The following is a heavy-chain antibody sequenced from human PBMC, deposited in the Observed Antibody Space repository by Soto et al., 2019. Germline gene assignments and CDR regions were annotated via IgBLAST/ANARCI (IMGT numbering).Heavy chain of an antibody. J-gene: IGHJ4*02. V-gene: IGHV1-58*01. CDR1: GFTFTNSA. D-gene: IGHD3-22*01. CDR3: AAARGDRSGYYFDS. CDR2: IVVGSGNT. Sequence: SVKVSCNASGFTFTNSAVQRVRQARGQRLEWMGWIVVGSGNTKSARKFQERVTMTRDMSTSTAYMELSSLRSEDTAVYSCAAARGDRSGYYFDSWGQGTLVTVSS.